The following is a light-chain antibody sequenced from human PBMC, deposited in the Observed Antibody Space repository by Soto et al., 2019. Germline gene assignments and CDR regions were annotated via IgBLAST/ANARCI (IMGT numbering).Light chain of an antibody. Sequence: DIQMTQSPSTLSASIGDRVTITCRASQPIGRWLAWYQQKPGKAPKLLIYGVSTSESGVPSRFIGSGFGTEFSLTISSLQPDDCATYNCQQYNAWASFGGGTKVEI. CDR2: GVS. J-gene: IGKJ4*01. CDR1: QPIGRW. CDR3: QQYNAWAS. V-gene: IGKV1-5*01.